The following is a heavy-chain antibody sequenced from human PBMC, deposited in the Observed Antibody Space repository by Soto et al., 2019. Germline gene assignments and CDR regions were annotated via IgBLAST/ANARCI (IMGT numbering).Heavy chain of an antibody. V-gene: IGHV3-23*01. CDR3: AKGPGYYYNSGMEV. Sequence: PVGSLRLSYAAAGFTFSSYARSWVSQAPGKGLEWVSAISGSGGSTYYAESVKVRFTISRDNSKNTLYLQMNSLRAEDTAVYYCAKGPGYYYNSGMEVWGQGTTVTVSS. CDR2: ISGSGGST. CDR1: GFTFSSYA. J-gene: IGHJ6*02.